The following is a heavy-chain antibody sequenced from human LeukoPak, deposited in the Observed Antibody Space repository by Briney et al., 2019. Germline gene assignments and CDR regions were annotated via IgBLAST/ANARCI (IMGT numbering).Heavy chain of an antibody. Sequence: GSLRLSCAASGFTFTSYAMSWVRQPPGKGLEWIGYIYYSGSTNYNPSLKSRVTISVDTSKNQFSLKLSSVTAADTAVYYCARHPYYYGSGSDPGPWGQGTLVTVSS. V-gene: IGHV4-59*08. J-gene: IGHJ5*02. CDR1: GFTFTSYA. D-gene: IGHD3-10*01. CDR3: ARHPYYYGSGSDPGP. CDR2: IYYSGST.